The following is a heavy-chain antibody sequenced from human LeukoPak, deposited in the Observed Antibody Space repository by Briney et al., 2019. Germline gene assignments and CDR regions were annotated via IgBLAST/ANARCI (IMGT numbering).Heavy chain of an antibody. V-gene: IGHV3-48*03. CDR1: GLTFSSYE. CDR2: ISSSGSTI. Sequence: GGSLRLSRAASGLTFSSYEMNWVRQAPGKGLEWVSYISSSGSTIYYADSVKGRFTISRDNAKNSLYLQMNSLRAEDTAVYYCAELGITMIGGVWGKGTTVTISS. CDR3: AELGITMIGGV. D-gene: IGHD3-10*02. J-gene: IGHJ6*04.